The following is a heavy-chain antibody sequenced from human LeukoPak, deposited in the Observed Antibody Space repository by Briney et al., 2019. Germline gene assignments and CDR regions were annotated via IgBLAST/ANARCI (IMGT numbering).Heavy chain of an antibody. CDR1: GDSISSSDYF. CDR3: ARGSRRLADFHY. CDR2: ISYSGST. Sequence: SETLSLTCTFSGDSISSSDYFWGWIRQPPGKGLGWIGTISYSGSTYYNPSLQSRVTISVDTSKNQFSLELSSVTAADTAVYYCARGSRRLADFHYWGQGTLVTVSS. D-gene: IGHD1-26*01. J-gene: IGHJ4*02. V-gene: IGHV4-39*01.